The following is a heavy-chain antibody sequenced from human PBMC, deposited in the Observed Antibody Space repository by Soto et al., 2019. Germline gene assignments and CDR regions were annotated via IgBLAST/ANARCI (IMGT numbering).Heavy chain of an antibody. Sequence: GASVKVSCKASGGTFSSYAISWVRQAPGQGLEWMGGIIPIFGTANYAQKFQGRVTITADESTSTAYMELSSLRSEDTAVYYCAIVRDGYNFDYWGQGTLVNVSS. J-gene: IGHJ4*02. CDR2: IIPIFGTA. V-gene: IGHV1-69*13. CDR1: GGTFSSYA. D-gene: IGHD5-12*01. CDR3: AIVRDGYNFDY.